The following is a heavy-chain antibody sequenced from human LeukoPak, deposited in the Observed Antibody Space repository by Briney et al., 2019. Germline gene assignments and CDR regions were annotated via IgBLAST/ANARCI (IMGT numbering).Heavy chain of an antibody. CDR3: VRNRAFDI. Sequence: SETLSLTCTVSGGSISSSYSSWMRQPPGKGLEWIGYIYYSGSTNYNPSLKSRVTISVDTSKNQISLKLSSVTAADTAVYHFVRNRAFDIWGQGTMVTVSS. CDR2: IYYSGST. CDR1: GGSISSSY. J-gene: IGHJ3*02. V-gene: IGHV4-59*01.